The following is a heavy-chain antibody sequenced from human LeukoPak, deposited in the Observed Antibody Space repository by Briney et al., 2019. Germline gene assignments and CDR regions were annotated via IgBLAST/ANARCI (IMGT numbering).Heavy chain of an antibody. J-gene: IGHJ4*02. Sequence: SVKVSCKASGFTFTSSAMQWVRQARGQRLEWIGWIVVGSGNTNYAQKFQERVTITRDMSTSTAYMELSSLRSEDTAVYYCAADSGITGTTTRFDYWGQGTLVTVSS. CDR3: AADSGITGTTTRFDY. D-gene: IGHD1-7*01. CDR2: IVVGSGNT. CDR1: GFTFTSSA. V-gene: IGHV1-58*02.